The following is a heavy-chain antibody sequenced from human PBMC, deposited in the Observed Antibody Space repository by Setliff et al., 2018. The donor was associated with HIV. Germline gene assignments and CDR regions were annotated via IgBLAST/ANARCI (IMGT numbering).Heavy chain of an antibody. CDR3: ARQNSGWGVGLYYFDY. V-gene: IGHV4-39*01. Sequence: SETLSLTCSVSGGSISSSSDYWVWIRQPPGKGLEWIGSIYYSGSVYYNPSLQSRVTISVDTPSNQFSLKLGSVTAADTALYYCARQNSGWGVGLYYFDYWGQGTLVTVSS. D-gene: IGHD6-19*01. CDR1: GGSISSSSDY. J-gene: IGHJ4*02. CDR2: IYYSGSV.